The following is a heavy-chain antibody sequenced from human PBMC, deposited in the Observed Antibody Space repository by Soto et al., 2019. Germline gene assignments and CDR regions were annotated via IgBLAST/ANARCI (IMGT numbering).Heavy chain of an antibody. CDR2: ISAYNGNT. Sequence: GASVKVSYKASGYTFTSYGLSWVRQAPGQGLEWIGWISAYNGNTNYAQKLQGRVTMTTDTSTSTAYMELRSLRSDDTAVYYCARDGYNRPDAEYFQHWGQGTLVTVSS. CDR1: GYTFTSYG. CDR3: ARDGYNRPDAEYFQH. D-gene: IGHD5-12*01. V-gene: IGHV1-18*01. J-gene: IGHJ1*01.